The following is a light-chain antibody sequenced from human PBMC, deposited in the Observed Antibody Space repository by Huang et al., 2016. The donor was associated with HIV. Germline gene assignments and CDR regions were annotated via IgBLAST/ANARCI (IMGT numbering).Light chain of an antibody. V-gene: IGKV3-20*01. Sequence: ELVLTQSPGTLSLSPGERASLSCRASQSVDGDSLAWYQHKPGQAPRLLMSSASSRATDTPDRFSGSGSETDFTLTITKLEPEDSAVYYCQQYGTSPLTFGQGTRVEIK. CDR3: QQYGTSPLT. CDR2: SAS. CDR1: QSVDGDS. J-gene: IGKJ1*01.